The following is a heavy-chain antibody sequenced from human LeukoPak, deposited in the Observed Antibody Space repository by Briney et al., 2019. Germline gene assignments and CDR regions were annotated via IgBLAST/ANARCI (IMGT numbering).Heavy chain of an antibody. D-gene: IGHD1-26*01. Sequence: GGSLRLSCAASGFTFSNYAMNWVRQAPGKGLEWVSSISGSSTDIYYADSVKGRCTISRDNSKNTLYLQMNSLRGEDTAVYYCASGIRAFDNWGQGTLVTVSA. CDR2: ISGSSTDI. CDR3: ASGIRAFDN. J-gene: IGHJ4*02. V-gene: IGHV3-21*01. CDR1: GFTFSNYA.